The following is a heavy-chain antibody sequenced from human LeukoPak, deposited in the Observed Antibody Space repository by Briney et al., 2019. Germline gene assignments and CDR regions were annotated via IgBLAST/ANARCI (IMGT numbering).Heavy chain of an antibody. CDR1: GGSLSNYW. D-gene: IGHD3-22*01. V-gene: IGHV4-4*02. CDR2: IHYTGNT. Sequence: SETLSLTCAVSGGSLSNYWWSWVRQSPGKGLEWIGEIHYTGNTNYNPSLKSRVTVSVGPSRSQFSLKLSSVTAADTAVYYCVRNGYYSVDYWGQGTLVTVSS. CDR3: VRNGYYSVDY. J-gene: IGHJ4*02.